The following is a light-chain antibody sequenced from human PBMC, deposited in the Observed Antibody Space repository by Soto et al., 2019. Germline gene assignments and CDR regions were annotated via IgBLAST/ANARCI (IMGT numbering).Light chain of an antibody. J-gene: IGKJ3*01. V-gene: IGKV1-33*01. Sequence: DIQMTQSPSTLSASVGDRVTITCRASQTISSWLAWYQQKPGKAPKLLIYDASNLETGVPSRFSGSGSGTDFTFTISSLQPEDIATYYCQQYDNLPLTFGPGTKVDIK. CDR1: QTISSW. CDR3: QQYDNLPLT. CDR2: DAS.